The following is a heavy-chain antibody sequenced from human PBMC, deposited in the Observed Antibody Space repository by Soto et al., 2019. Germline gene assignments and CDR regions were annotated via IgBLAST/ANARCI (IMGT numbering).Heavy chain of an antibody. CDR1: GASVSSASYY. V-gene: IGHV4-61*01. CDR3: ARAVVPTTAYCNS. Sequence: PSETLSLTCTVSGASVSSASYYWSWIRQPPGTGLEWIGYIYYSGRTDYNPSLKSRVTISLDKSKHQFSLNLESVTAADTAIYYCARAVVPTTAYCNSWGQGTLVTVSS. CDR2: IYYSGRT. J-gene: IGHJ4*02. D-gene: IGHD1-7*01.